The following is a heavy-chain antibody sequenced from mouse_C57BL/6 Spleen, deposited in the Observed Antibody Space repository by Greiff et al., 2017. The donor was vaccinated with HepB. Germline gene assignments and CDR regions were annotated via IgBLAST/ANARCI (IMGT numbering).Heavy chain of an antibody. V-gene: IGHV1-52*01. J-gene: IGHJ2*01. CDR1: GYTFTSYW. CDR3: ARQGYYYYFDY. D-gene: IGHD2-3*01. Sequence: QVQLQQPGAELVRPGSSVKLSCKASGYTFTSYWMHWVKQRPIQGLEWIGNIDPSDSETHYNQKFKDKATLTVDKSSSPAYMQLSSLTSEDSAVYYCARQGYYYYFDYWGQGTTLTVSS. CDR2: IDPSDSET.